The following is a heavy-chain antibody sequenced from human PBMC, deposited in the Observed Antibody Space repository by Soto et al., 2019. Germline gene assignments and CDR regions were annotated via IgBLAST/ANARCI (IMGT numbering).Heavy chain of an antibody. J-gene: IGHJ1*01. Sequence: GGSLRLSCAASGFTFSSYAMSWVRQAPGKGLEWVSAISGSGGSTYYADSVKGRFTISRDNSKNTLYLQMNSLRAEDTAVYYCAKDVWKQQLTSMFQHWGQGTLVTVSS. CDR2: ISGSGGST. D-gene: IGHD6-13*01. CDR3: AKDVWKQQLTSMFQH. CDR1: GFTFSSYA. V-gene: IGHV3-23*01.